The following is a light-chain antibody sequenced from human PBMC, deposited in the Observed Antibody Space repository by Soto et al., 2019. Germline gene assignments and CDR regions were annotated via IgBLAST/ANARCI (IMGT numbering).Light chain of an antibody. J-gene: IGKJ5*01. Sequence: EIVLTQSTGTLSLSPGERVTLSCRARQSVTNSYLAWYQQKPGQAPRLLIFGASTRATGIPERFSGSGSGTDFTLTISRLEPEDFAVYYCQQYGTSRVTFGQGTRLEIK. V-gene: IGKV3-20*01. CDR2: GAS. CDR3: QQYGTSRVT. CDR1: QSVTNSY.